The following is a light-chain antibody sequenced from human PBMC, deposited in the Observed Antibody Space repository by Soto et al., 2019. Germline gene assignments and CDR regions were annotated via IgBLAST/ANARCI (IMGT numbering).Light chain of an antibody. J-gene: IGLJ1*01. CDR2: GNS. Sequence: QAVVTQPPSVSGAPGQRVTISCTGSSSNIGAGFDVHWYQQLPGTAPKLLVYGNSNRPSGVPDRFSGSKSGTSASLAVTGLQAEDEADYYCQSYDSSLSAYVFGTGTKVTV. CDR1: SSNIGAGFD. V-gene: IGLV1-40*01. CDR3: QSYDSSLSAYV.